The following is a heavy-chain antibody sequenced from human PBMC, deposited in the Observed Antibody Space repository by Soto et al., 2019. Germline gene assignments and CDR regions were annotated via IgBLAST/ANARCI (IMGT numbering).Heavy chain of an antibody. J-gene: IGHJ4*02. Sequence: SDTLSLTCTVPGNSISSCDYYWRWVRQPPGKGLEWIGYIYYNGSTYYNPSLKSRVIMSVDTSKNQLSLKLTSVTAADTAVYYCATVDPWPYRQMEFWGQGTLVTVS. CDR3: ATVDPWPYRQMEF. CDR2: IYYNGST. D-gene: IGHD1-1*01. CDR1: GNSISSCDYY. V-gene: IGHV4-30-4*02.